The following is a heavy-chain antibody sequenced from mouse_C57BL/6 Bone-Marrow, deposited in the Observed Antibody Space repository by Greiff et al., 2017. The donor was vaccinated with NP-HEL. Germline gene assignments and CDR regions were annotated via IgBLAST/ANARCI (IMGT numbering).Heavy chain of an antibody. CDR2: ISNGGGSN. Sequence: EVQLVESGGGLVQPGGSLKLSCAASGFTFSDYYMYWVSQTPEKRLEWVAYISNGGGSNYYPDTVKGRFTISRDNAKNTLYLQMSRLKSEDTAMYYCARRGLRRDAMDYWGQGTSVTVSS. J-gene: IGHJ4*01. CDR3: ARRGLRRDAMDY. CDR1: GFTFSDYY. V-gene: IGHV5-12*01. D-gene: IGHD2-4*01.